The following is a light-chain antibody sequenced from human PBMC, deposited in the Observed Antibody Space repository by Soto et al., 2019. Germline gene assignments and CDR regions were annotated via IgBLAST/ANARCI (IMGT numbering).Light chain of an antibody. J-gene: IGKJ4*01. V-gene: IGKV3D-15*01. CDR1: QSVSSN. CDR2: EAS. CDR3: QQHINWPLT. Sequence: EIVMTQSPATLSESPGERVTLSCRASQSVSSNFAWYKQKPGQAPRLLIYEASNRATGIPARFSGSGSGADFTLTISRLQPEDFALYYCQQHINWPLTSGGGTKVDIK.